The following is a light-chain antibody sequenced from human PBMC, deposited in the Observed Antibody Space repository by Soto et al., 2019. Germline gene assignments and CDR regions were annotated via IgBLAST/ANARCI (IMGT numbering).Light chain of an antibody. CDR3: SPYTSSSPYV. J-gene: IGLJ1*01. CDR2: EVT. V-gene: IGLV2-14*01. Sequence: QSVLTQPASVSGSPGQSITISCTGTSSDVGGYNYVSWYQQHPGKAPKLMIYEVTNRPSGVSNRFSGSKSGNTASLTISGLRAENGAVYYCSPYTSSSPYVFGSGTKAPVL. CDR1: SSDVGGYNY.